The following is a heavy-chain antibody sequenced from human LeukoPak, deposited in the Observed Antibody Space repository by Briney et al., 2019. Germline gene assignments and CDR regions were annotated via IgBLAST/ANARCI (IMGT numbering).Heavy chain of an antibody. CDR3: ARDGALGYSYGPYYFDY. CDR2: ISSSSSYI. J-gene: IGHJ4*02. V-gene: IGHV3-21*01. CDR1: GFTFSSYS. Sequence: GGSLRLSCAASGFTFSSYSMNWVRRAPGKGLEWVSSISSSSSYIYYADSVKGRFTISRDNAKNSLYLQMNSLRAEDTAVYYCARDGALGYSYGPYYFDYWGQGTLVTVSS. D-gene: IGHD5-18*01.